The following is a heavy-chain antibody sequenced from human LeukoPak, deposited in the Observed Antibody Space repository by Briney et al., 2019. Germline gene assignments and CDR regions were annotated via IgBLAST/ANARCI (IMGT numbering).Heavy chain of an antibody. J-gene: IGHJ4*02. V-gene: IGHV3-23*01. D-gene: IGHD1-26*01. CDR3: AKGGNSGSYCYHPFDY. Sequence: PGGSLRLSCAASGFTFSSYAMSWVRQAPGKGLEWVSAISGSGGSTYYADSVKGRFTISRDNSKNTLFLQMNSLRAEDTAVYYCAKGGNSGSYCYHPFDYWGQGTLVTVSS. CDR2: ISGSGGST. CDR1: GFTFSSYA.